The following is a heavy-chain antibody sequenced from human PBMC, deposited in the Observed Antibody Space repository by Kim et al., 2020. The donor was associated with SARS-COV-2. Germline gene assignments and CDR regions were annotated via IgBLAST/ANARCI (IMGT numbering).Heavy chain of an antibody. CDR2: ISSSSSYI. CDR3: ARDQNLYNSSSWYSSYYYYGMDV. J-gene: IGHJ6*02. V-gene: IGHV3-21*01. Sequence: GGSLRLSCAASGFTFSSYSMNWVRQAPGKGLEWVSSISSSSSYIYYADSVKGRFTISRDNAKNSLYLQMNSLRAEDTAVYYCARDQNLYNSSSWYSSYYYYGMDVWGQGTTVTVSS. CDR1: GFTFSSYS. D-gene: IGHD6-13*01.